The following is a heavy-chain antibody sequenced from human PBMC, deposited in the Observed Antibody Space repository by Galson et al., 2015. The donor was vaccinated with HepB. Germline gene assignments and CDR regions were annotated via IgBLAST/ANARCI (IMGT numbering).Heavy chain of an antibody. J-gene: IGHJ6*02. CDR3: AREAHYYGYAMNV. CDR2: IKEDGSEK. CDR1: GFTFSSYW. V-gene: IGHV3-7*03. D-gene: IGHD3-10*01. Sequence: LRLSCAASGFTFSSYWMSWVRQAPGKGLEWVANIKEDGSEKYYVDSVKGRLTISRDNAKNSLYLQMHSLRAEDTAVYYCAREAHYYGYAMNVWGQGTTVTVSS.